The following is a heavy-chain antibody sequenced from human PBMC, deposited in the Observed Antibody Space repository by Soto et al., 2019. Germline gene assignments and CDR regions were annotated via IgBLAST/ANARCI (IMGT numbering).Heavy chain of an antibody. J-gene: IGHJ3*02. CDR2: IIPIFTTT. CDR1: GGTFSNHA. CDR3: SKDVAAYGTFREDGFDI. D-gene: IGHD6-13*01. V-gene: IGHV1-69*12. Sequence: QVHLVQSGAEVKRPGSSVKVSCKASGGTFSNHAINWVRQAPGQGLEWMGRIIPIFTTTNYAQKFQGRVNITADEPTITAYREVSSRKHDDTAVYYCSKDVAAYGTFREDGFDIWGQRTMVTVSS.